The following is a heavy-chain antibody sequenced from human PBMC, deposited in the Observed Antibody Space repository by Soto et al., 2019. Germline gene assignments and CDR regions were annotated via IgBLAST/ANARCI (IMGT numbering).Heavy chain of an antibody. V-gene: IGHV1-69*12. CDR3: PGDGRGYAPFVS. CDR1: GGTFSSYA. J-gene: IGHJ4*02. CDR2: IIPIFGTA. D-gene: IGHD5-18*01. Sequence: QVQLVQSGAEVKKPGSSVKVSCKASGGTFSSYAISWVRQAPGQGLEWMGGIIPIFGTANYAQKFQGRVTITADESTSTAYMELSSLSSEDTAVYDCPGDGRGYAPFVSCGQGTLVTVSS.